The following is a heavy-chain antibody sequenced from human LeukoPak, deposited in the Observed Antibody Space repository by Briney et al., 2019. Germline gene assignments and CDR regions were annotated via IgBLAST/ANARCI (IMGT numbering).Heavy chain of an antibody. CDR3: ARRYRSSWYAADY. D-gene: IGHD6-13*01. CDR1: GYSFTSYW. Sequence: RGESLNISCQASGYSFTSYWSSWVGQMQGKGLNWLGRIDPSDSYTNYSPSFQGHVTISADKSVSTAYLQWSSLKASDTAMYYCARRYRSSWYAADYWGQGTLVTVSS. V-gene: IGHV5-10-1*01. CDR2: IDPSDSYT. J-gene: IGHJ4*02.